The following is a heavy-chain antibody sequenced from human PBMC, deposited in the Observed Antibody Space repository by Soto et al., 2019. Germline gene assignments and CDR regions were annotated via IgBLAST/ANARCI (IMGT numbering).Heavy chain of an antibody. CDR3: AREDDGGDSLDV. CDR1: GGSISSDYYH. D-gene: IGHD2-21*02. Sequence: QVQLQQSGPGLVKPSQTLSLTCTVSGGSISSDYYHWTWIRQSPGKGLEWIGYIHHSGSILYNPSLKSRVNISLDTSQNQYSLHLSSVTAADTAVYFCAREDDGGDSLDVWGQGTTVTVSS. J-gene: IGHJ6*02. CDR2: IHHSGSI. V-gene: IGHV4-30-4*08.